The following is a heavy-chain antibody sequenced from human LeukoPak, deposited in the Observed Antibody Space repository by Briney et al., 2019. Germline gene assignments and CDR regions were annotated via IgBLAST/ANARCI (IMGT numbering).Heavy chain of an antibody. CDR3: ASGIVLVVYATGFDP. J-gene: IGHJ5*02. CDR2: IYYSGST. V-gene: IGHV4-39*01. CDR1: GGSISSSSYY. Sequence: SETLSLTCTVSGGSISSSSYYWGWIRQPPGKGLEWIGSIYYSGSTYYNPSLKSRVTISVDTSKNQFSLKLSSVTAADTVVYYCASGIVLVVYATGFDPWGQGTLVTVSS. D-gene: IGHD2-8*02.